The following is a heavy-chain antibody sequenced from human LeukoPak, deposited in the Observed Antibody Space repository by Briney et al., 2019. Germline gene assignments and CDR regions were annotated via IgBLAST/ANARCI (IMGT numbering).Heavy chain of an antibody. J-gene: IGHJ3*02. V-gene: IGHV3-48*03. CDR2: ISSRGSTI. Sequence: PGGSLRLSCEASGFSLSSYEMNWVRQAPGKGLEWVSHISSRGSTIYYADSVKGRFTISGDNAKNSLYLQMNSLRAEDTAVYYCARVGWVLRYAFDIWGQGTMVTVSS. CDR3: ARVGWVLRYAFDI. D-gene: IGHD3-16*01. CDR1: GFSLSSYE.